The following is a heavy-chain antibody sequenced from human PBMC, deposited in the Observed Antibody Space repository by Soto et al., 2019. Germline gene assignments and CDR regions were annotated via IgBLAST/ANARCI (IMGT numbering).Heavy chain of an antibody. CDR1: GFTFSNYA. CDR2: ISGRGGNT. V-gene: IGHV3-23*01. Sequence: GGSLRLACAASGFTFSNYAMSWVRQAPGKGLEWVSTISGRGGNTYYADSVRGRFTISRDNSRNTLYLQMDSLRVEDSAVYSCAKAGCSGGTCYLYYFDYWGQGALVTVSS. J-gene: IGHJ4*02. CDR3: AKAGCSGGTCYLYYFDY. D-gene: IGHD2-15*01.